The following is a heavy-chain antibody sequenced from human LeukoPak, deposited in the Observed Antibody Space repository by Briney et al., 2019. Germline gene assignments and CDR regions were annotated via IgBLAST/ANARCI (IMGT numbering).Heavy chain of an antibody. CDR3: ARVLSGGSCYD. CDR2: ISGNGDDT. D-gene: IGHD2-15*01. Sequence: GGSLRLSCAASGFTFSNYPMTWVRQAPGKGLAWVSTISGNGDDTYYADSVKGRFTISRDNSKNTLFLQMNSLRAEDTAVYYCARVLSGGSCYDWGQGTLVTVSS. CDR1: GFTFSNYP. J-gene: IGHJ4*02. V-gene: IGHV3-23*01.